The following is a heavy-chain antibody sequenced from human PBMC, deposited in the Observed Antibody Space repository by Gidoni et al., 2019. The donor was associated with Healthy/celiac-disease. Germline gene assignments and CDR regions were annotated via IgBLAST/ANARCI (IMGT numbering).Heavy chain of an antibody. J-gene: IGHJ6*02. D-gene: IGHD1-26*01. V-gene: IGHV3-33*01. CDR3: ARDRAWELLEGGYYYYGMDV. Sequence: QVQLVESGGGVLLPGRSLRLVCAASGFTFCSYGLPWVRLAPGKGLEWVAVIWYDGSNKYYADSVKGRFTISRNNSKNTLYLQMNSLRAEDTAVYYCARDRAWELLEGGYYYYGMDVWGQGTTVTVSS. CDR1: GFTFCSYG. CDR2: IWYDGSNK.